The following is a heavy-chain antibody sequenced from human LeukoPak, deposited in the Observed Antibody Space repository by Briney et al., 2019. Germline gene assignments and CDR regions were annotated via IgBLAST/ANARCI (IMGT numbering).Heavy chain of an antibody. CDR1: GGSFSGYY. D-gene: IGHD3-22*01. Sequence: SETLSLTCAVYGGSFSGYYWGWIRQPPGKGLEWIGEINHSGSTNYNPSLKSRVTISVDTSKNQFSLKLSSETAADTAVYYCARGDYYDSSGYYTYYFDYWGQGTLVTVSS. CDR2: INHSGST. CDR3: ARGDYYDSSGYYTYYFDY. V-gene: IGHV4-34*01. J-gene: IGHJ4*02.